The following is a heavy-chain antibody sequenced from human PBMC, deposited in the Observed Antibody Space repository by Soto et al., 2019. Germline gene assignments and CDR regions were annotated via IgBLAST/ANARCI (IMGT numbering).Heavy chain of an antibody. CDR1: GGSISSYY. Sequence: QVQLQESGPGLVKPSETLSLTCTVSGGSISSYYWSWIRQPPGKGLEWIGYIYYSGGTNYNPSLKSRVTISVDTSKNQFSLKLSSVTAADTAVYYCARQGLDYDYIWGSYRAYDAFDIWGQGTMVTVSS. V-gene: IGHV4-59*08. J-gene: IGHJ3*02. CDR2: IYYSGGT. CDR3: ARQGLDYDYIWGSYRAYDAFDI. D-gene: IGHD3-16*02.